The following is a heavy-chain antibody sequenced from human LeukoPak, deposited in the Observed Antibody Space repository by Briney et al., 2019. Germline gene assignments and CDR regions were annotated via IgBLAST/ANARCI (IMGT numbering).Heavy chain of an antibody. CDR3: ARVLAASGYYFDY. D-gene: IGHD6-13*01. J-gene: IGHJ4*02. CDR1: GFTFSSYE. CDR2: ISSSGSTI. V-gene: IGHV3-48*03. Sequence: GGSLRLSCAASGFTFSSYEMNWVRQAPGKGLEWVSYISSSGSTIYYADSVKGRFTISRDNAKNSLYLQMSSLRVEDTAIYYCARVLAASGYYFDYWGQGTLVTVSS.